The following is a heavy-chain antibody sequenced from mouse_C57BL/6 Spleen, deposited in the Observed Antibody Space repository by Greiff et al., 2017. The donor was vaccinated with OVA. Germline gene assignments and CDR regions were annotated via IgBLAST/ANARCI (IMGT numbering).Heavy chain of an antibody. Sequence: DVKLQESGGGLVQPGGSLKLSCAASGFTFSDYGMAWVRQAPRKGLEWVAFISNLAYSINYADTVTGRFTITRENAKNTLYLEMSSLWSEDTAMYYCARHGYGSSLDYAMDYWGQGTSVTVSS. CDR1: GFTFSDYG. J-gene: IGHJ4*01. V-gene: IGHV5-15*01. CDR2: ISNLAYSI. D-gene: IGHD1-1*01. CDR3: ARHGYGSSLDYAMDY.